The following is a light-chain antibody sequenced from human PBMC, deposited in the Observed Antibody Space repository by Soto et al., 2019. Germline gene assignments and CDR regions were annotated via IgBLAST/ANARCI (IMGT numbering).Light chain of an antibody. CDR3: SSSAGSNTV. CDR2: EVT. V-gene: IGLV2-8*01. J-gene: IGLJ1*01. CDR1: SSDVGDFQV. Sequence: QSALTQPPSASGSPGQSVTISCTGTSSDVGDFQVVSWYQQHPGKAPKLMIYEVTKRPSGVTERFSGSKSGNTASLTVSGLQAGDEADYYCSSSAGSNTVFGTGTKLTGL.